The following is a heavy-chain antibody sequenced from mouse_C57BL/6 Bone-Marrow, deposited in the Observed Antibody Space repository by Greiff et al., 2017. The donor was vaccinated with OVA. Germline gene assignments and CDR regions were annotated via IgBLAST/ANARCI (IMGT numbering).Heavy chain of an antibody. J-gene: IGHJ4*01. D-gene: IGHD2-3*01. CDR2: IYPGNSDT. CDR3: TSYDGFPYAMDY. Sequence: EVQLQQSGTVLARPGVSVKMSCKTSGYTFTSYWKHWVKQRPGQGLEWIGAIYPGNSDTSYNQKFKGKAKLTAVTSASTAYMELSSLTNEDSAVYYCTSYDGFPYAMDYWGQGTSVTVSS. V-gene: IGHV1-5*01. CDR1: GYTFTSYW.